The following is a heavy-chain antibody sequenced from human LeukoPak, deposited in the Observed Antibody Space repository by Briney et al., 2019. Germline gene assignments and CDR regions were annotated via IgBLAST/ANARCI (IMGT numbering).Heavy chain of an antibody. V-gene: IGHV4-61*01. CDR3: ARDRLQNSNRYAMDV. J-gene: IGHJ6*02. CDR2: IYYTGST. Sequence: SETVPHTCTASGGTVSSDSYFWSWIRQPPGKGLEWIGYIYYTGSTNYNPSLKSRVTISVDTYKYQFSLRLSSVTAGDTAVYYCARDRLQNSNRYAMDVWGQRTTVSVSS. D-gene: IGHD5-18*01. CDR1: GGTVSSDSYF.